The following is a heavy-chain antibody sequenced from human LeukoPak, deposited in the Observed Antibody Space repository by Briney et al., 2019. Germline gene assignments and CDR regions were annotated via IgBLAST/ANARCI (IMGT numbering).Heavy chain of an antibody. Sequence: SETLSLTCTVSGGSISSSSYYWGWIRQPPGKGLEWTGSIYYSGSTYYNPSLKSRVTISVDTSKNQFSLKLSSVTAADTAVYYCARVAARGGGYWGQGTLVTVSS. CDR2: IYYSGST. J-gene: IGHJ4*02. CDR3: ARVAARGGGY. V-gene: IGHV4-39*07. D-gene: IGHD6-6*01. CDR1: GGSISSSSYY.